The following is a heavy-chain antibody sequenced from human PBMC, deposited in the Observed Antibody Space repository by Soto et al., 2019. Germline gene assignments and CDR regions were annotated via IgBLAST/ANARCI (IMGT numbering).Heavy chain of an antibody. D-gene: IGHD6-19*01. CDR2: VYYSGTT. CDR3: ARTTAVPDTLRSRYYFDY. CDR1: GGSVIDKTYY. Sequence: PSETLSLTCSVSGGSVIDKTYYWIWIRQPPGKGLEWIGYVYYSGTTNYNPSLKSRVSISVDTSQNQFSLRLNSVTAADTALYYCARTTAVPDTLRSRYYFDYWGQGTLVTVSS. V-gene: IGHV4-61*01. J-gene: IGHJ4*02.